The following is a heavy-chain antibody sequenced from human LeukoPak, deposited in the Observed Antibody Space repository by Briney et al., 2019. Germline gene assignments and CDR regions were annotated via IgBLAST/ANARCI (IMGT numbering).Heavy chain of an antibody. CDR2: ISTDGSST. V-gene: IGHV3-74*01. D-gene: IGHD6-19*01. J-gene: IGHJ5*02. CDR3: ARASEAGTNWFDP. CDR1: GFTFNNSW. Sequence: GGSLRLSCTASGFTFNNSWMHWVRQAPGKGLVWVSRISTDGSSTSYTDSVKGRFTISRDNAKNTLYLQMNSLRAEDTAVYFCARASEAGTNWFDPWGQGTLVTVSS.